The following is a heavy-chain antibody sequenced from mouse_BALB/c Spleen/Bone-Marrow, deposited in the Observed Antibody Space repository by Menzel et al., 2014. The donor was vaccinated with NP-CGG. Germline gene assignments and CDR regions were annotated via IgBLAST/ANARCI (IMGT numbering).Heavy chain of an antibody. D-gene: IGHD2-3*01. Sequence: VQLKQSGPELVKPGASVKMSCKASGYTFTSYIMHWVKQKPGQGLEWIGYINPYNDGTKYNEKFKGKATLTSDKSSSTAYMELSSLTSEDSAVYYCARRWLPCAMDYWGQGTSVTVSS. CDR3: ARRWLPCAMDY. V-gene: IGHV1-14*01. CDR1: GYTFTSYI. J-gene: IGHJ4*01. CDR2: INPYNDGT.